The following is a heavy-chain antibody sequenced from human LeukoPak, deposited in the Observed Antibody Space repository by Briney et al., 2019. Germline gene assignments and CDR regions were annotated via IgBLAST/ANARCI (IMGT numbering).Heavy chain of an antibody. J-gene: IGHJ6*03. D-gene: IGHD4-17*01. Sequence: PGGSLRLSCAASGFTFSSYSMNWVRQAPGKGLEWVSYISSSSSTIYYADSVKGRFTISRDNAKNSLYLQMNSLRAEDTAVYYCASAETVTWRFYYYMDVWGKGTTVTVSS. CDR2: ISSSSSTI. V-gene: IGHV3-48*01. CDR1: GFTFSSYS. CDR3: ASAETVTWRFYYYMDV.